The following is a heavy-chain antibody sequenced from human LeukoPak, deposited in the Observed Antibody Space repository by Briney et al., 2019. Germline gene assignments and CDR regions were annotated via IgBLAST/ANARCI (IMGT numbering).Heavy chain of an antibody. J-gene: IGHJ4*02. CDR1: GYTFTSYY. D-gene: IGHD5-12*01. Sequence: GASVKVSCKASGYTFTSYYMHWVRQAPGQGLEWMGIINPSGGSTSYAQKFQGRVTMTRDTSTSTVYMELSSLRSEDTAVYYCARQRVYGGYDSMGNFDYWGQGTLVTVSS. V-gene: IGHV1-46*01. CDR2: INPSGGST. CDR3: ARQRVYGGYDSMGNFDY.